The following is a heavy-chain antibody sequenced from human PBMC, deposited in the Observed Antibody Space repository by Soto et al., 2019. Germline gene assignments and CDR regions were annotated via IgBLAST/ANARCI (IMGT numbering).Heavy chain of an antibody. CDR3: ATRAEITFGGVIVTYFDY. Sequence: QVQLQQWGAGLLKPSETLSLTCAVYGGSFSGYYWSWIRQPPGKGLEWIGEINHSGSTNYNPSLKSRVTISVDTSKNQFSLKLGSVTAADTAVYYCATRAEITFGGVIVTYFDYWGQGTLVTVSS. D-gene: IGHD3-16*02. V-gene: IGHV4-34*01. J-gene: IGHJ4*02. CDR1: GGSFSGYY. CDR2: INHSGST.